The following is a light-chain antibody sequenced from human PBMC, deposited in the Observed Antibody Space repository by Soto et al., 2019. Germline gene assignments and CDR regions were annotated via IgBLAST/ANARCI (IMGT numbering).Light chain of an antibody. CDR2: GAS. CDR3: QQYGT. V-gene: IGKV3-20*01. CDR1: QSVSSSC. Sequence: EIVLTQSPGTLSVSPGERVTLSCRASQSVSSSCITWYQQKPGQAPRLLISGASSRATGIPDRFSGSGSGTDFTLTISRVEPEELAVYFGQQYGTFGQGTKVELK. J-gene: IGKJ1*01.